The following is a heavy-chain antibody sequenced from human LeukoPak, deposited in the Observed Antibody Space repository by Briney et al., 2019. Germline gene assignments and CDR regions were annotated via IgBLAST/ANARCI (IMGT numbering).Heavy chain of an antibody. D-gene: IGHD3-10*01. CDR3: ARLGPLQLLGFGELLHQPLNWFDP. V-gene: IGHV4-4*02. CDR1: GGSISSSNW. CDR2: INHSGST. J-gene: IGHJ5*02. Sequence: PSGTLSLTCAVSGGSISSSNWWSWVRQPPGKGLEWIGEINHSGSTNYNPSLKSRVTISVDTTKNQFSLKLSSVTAADTAVYYCARLGPLQLLGFGELLHQPLNWFDPWGQGTLVTGSS.